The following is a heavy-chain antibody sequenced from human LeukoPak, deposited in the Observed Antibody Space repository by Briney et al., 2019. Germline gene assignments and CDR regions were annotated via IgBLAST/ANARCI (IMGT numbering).Heavy chain of an antibody. CDR2: ISSSSSYI. V-gene: IGHV3-21*01. CDR1: GFTFGSYS. Sequence: GGSLRLSCAASGFTFGSYSMNWVRQAPGKGLEWVSSISSSSSYIYYADSVKGRFTISRDNAKNSLYLQMNSLRAEDTAVYYCASGGSSTFDYWGQGTLVTVSS. J-gene: IGHJ4*02. CDR3: ASGGSSTFDY. D-gene: IGHD2-15*01.